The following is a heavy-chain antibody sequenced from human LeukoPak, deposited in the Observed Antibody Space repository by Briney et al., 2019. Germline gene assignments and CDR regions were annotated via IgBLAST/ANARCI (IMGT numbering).Heavy chain of an antibody. V-gene: IGHV3-30*18. J-gene: IGHJ4*02. CDR3: AKAGSGYNYGGFV. CDR2: ISYGGSNK. Sequence: GRSLRLSCAASGFTFSSYGMHWVRQAPGKGREWVAVISYGGSNKFYADSVKGRFTISRDNSKNTLYLQMNSLRAEDTAVYYCAKAGSGYNYGGFVWGQGTLVTVSS. D-gene: IGHD5-18*01. CDR1: GFTFSSYG.